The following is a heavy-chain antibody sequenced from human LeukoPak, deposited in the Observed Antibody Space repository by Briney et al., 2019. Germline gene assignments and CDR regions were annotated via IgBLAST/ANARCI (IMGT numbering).Heavy chain of an antibody. CDR1: GYTLTELS. Sequence: SVKVSCKVSGYTLTELSMHWVRQAPGKGLEWMGGFDPEDGETIYAQKFQGRVTMTEDTSTDTAYMELSSLRSEDTAVYYCATRGNYYGSGSPRVRFDYWGQGTLVTVSS. J-gene: IGHJ4*02. CDR2: FDPEDGET. CDR3: ATRGNYYGSGSPRVRFDY. V-gene: IGHV1-24*01. D-gene: IGHD3-10*01.